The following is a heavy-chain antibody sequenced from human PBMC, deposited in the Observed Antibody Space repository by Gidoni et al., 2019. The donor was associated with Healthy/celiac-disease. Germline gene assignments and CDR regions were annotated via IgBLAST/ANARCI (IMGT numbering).Heavy chain of an antibody. Sequence: QLQLQESGPGLVKPSETLSLTCTVSGGSISSSSYYWGWIRQPPGKGLEWIGSIYYSGSTYYNPSLKSRVTISVDTSKNQFSLKLSSVTAADTAVYYCARTELELLDELSWFDPWGQGTLVTVSS. J-gene: IGHJ5*02. D-gene: IGHD1-7*01. CDR2: IYYSGST. CDR3: ARTELELLDELSWFDP. CDR1: GGSISSSSYY. V-gene: IGHV4-39*01.